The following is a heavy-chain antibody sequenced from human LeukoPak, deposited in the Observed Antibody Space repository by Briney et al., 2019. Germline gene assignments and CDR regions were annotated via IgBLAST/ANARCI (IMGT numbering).Heavy chain of an antibody. V-gene: IGHV3-53*01. CDR3: ARTSSWYPYYFDY. CDR1: GFTVSSNY. Sequence: GGSLRLSCAASGFTVSSNYMSWVRQASGKGLEWVSVIYSGGSTYYADSVKGRFTISRDNSKNTLYLQMNSLRAEDTAVYYCARTSSWYPYYFDYWGQGTLVTVSS. CDR2: IYSGGST. J-gene: IGHJ4*02. D-gene: IGHD6-13*01.